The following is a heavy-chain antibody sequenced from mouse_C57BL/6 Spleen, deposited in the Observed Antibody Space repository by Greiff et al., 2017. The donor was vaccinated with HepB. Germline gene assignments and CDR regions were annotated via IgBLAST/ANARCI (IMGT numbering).Heavy chain of an antibody. CDR2: IDPSDSYT. J-gene: IGHJ3*01. Sequence: QVHVKQPGAELVMPGASVKLSCKASGYTFTSYWMHWVKQRPGQGLEWIGEIDPSDSYTNYNQKFKGKSTLTVDKSSSTAYMQLSSLTSEDSAVYYCARDYGSSPAWFAYWGQGTLVTVSA. V-gene: IGHV1-69*01. D-gene: IGHD1-1*01. CDR3: ARDYGSSPAWFAY. CDR1: GYTFTSYW.